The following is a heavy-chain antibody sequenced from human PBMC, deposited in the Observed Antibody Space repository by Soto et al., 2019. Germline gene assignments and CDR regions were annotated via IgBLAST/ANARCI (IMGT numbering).Heavy chain of an antibody. Sequence: PSETLSLTCTVSGGSISSGGYYWSWIRQHPGKGLEWIGYIYYSGSTYYNPSLKSRVTISVDTSKNQFSLKLSSVTAADTAVYYCARVGNDYIWGSYRHYYFDYWGQGTLVTVSS. D-gene: IGHD3-16*02. CDR1: GGSISSGGYY. J-gene: IGHJ4*02. V-gene: IGHV4-31*03. CDR2: IYYSGST. CDR3: ARVGNDYIWGSYRHYYFDY.